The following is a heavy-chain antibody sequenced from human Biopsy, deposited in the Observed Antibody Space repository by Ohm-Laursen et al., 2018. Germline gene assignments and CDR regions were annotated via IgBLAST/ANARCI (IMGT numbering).Heavy chain of an antibody. CDR3: AREPRIAAVAYFDP. V-gene: IGHV4-34*01. J-gene: IGHJ5*02. CDR1: GGSFNGYF. Sequence: SDTLSLTCAVYGGSFNGYFWSWIRQPPGKGLEWIGEITQSGSPNYSPSLKSRVTISVDTAKKQFSLSLRSGTAADTAVYYCAREPRIAAVAYFDPWGQGTLVTVSS. CDR2: ITQSGSP. D-gene: IGHD6-13*01.